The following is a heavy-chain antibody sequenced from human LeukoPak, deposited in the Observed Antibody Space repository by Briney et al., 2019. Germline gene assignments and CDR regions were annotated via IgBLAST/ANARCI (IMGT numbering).Heavy chain of an antibody. CDR3: ARGKDYDNYFDY. CDR2: FDPEDGET. D-gene: IGHD3-22*01. CDR1: GYTLTELS. Sequence: ASVKVSCKVSGYTLTELSMHWVRQAPGKGLEWMGGFDPEDGETIYAQKFQGRVTMTEDTSTDTAYMELSSLRSEDTAVYYCARGKDYDNYFDYWGQGTLVTVSS. V-gene: IGHV1-24*01. J-gene: IGHJ4*02.